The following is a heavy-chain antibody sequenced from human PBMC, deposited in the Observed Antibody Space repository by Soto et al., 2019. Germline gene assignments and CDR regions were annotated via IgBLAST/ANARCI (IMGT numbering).Heavy chain of an antibody. CDR2: IYYSGST. D-gene: IGHD3-10*01. J-gene: IGHJ3*02. CDR3: AREGLGTMVRGVISNDAFDI. Sequence: QLQLQESGPGLVKPSETLSLTCTVSGGSISSSSYYWGWIRQPPGKGLEWIGSIYYSGSTYYNPSLKSRVTISVDTSKNQFSLKLSSVTAADTAVYYCAREGLGTMVRGVISNDAFDIWGQGTMVTVSS. V-gene: IGHV4-39*01. CDR1: GGSISSSSYY.